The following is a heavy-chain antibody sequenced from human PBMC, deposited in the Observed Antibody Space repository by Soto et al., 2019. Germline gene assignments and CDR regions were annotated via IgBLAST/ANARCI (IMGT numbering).Heavy chain of an antibody. J-gene: IGHJ4*02. V-gene: IGHV1-3*01. CDR3: ASGSGTYSPDY. Sequence: QVQLVQSGAEVKKPGASVKVSCKASGYTFTRNTIHWVRQAPGQRLEWMGWINAGNGNTKYSQKFQGRITITRDTSACTAYMELSSLRSEDTAVYYCASGSGTYSPDYWGQGSLVTVSS. CDR1: GYTFTRNT. CDR2: INAGNGNT. D-gene: IGHD1-26*01.